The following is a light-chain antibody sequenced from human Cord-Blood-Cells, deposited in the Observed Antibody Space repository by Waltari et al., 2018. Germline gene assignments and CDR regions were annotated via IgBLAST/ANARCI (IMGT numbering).Light chain of an antibody. V-gene: IGLV2-14*01. CDR2: DVS. CDR1: SIDVGGSNY. J-gene: IGLJ2*01. Sequence: QSALTQPASVSASPGQSLTISCTGTSIDVGGSNYVSWYQQHPGKAPKLMIYDVSTRPSGVSNRFSGSKSGNTASLTISGLQAEDEADYYCSSYTSSSFLFGGGTKLTVL. CDR3: SSYTSSSFL.